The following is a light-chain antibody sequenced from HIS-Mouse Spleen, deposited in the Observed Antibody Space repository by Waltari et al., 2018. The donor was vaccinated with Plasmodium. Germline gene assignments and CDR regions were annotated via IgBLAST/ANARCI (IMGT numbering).Light chain of an antibody. J-gene: IGLJ3*02. Sequence: QPVLTQPPSSSASPGESARLTCTLPSALNVGSYNINWYQQKPGSPPRYLLYYYSDSDKGQGSGVPSRFSGSKDASANTWILLISGLQSEDEADYYCMIWPSNASGVFGGGTKLTVL. CDR3: MIWPSNASGV. CDR1: SALNVGSYN. V-gene: IGLV5-37*01. CDR2: YYSDSDK.